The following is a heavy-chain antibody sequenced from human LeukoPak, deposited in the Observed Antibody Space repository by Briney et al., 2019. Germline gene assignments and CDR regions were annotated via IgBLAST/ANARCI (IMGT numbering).Heavy chain of an antibody. Sequence: GGSLRLSCAASGFTFSSHGMNWVRQAPGKGLEWVSGVTGSGGTTYYADSVKGRFTVSRDNAKNSLYLQMNSLRAEDTAVYYCAELGITMIGGVWGKGTTVTISS. V-gene: IGHV3-23*01. D-gene: IGHD3-10*02. CDR1: GFTFSSHG. J-gene: IGHJ6*04. CDR3: AELGITMIGGV. CDR2: VTGSGGTT.